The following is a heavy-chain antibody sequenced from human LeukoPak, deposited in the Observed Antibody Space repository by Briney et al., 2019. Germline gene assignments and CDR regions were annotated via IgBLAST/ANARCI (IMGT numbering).Heavy chain of an antibody. CDR2: IYYSGST. D-gene: IGHD3-10*01. CDR3: ARFGSGSYYNRPNWFDP. CDR1: GGSISSSSYY. J-gene: IGHJ5*02. V-gene: IGHV4-39*07. Sequence: PSETLSLTCTVSGGSISSSSYYWGWIRQPPGKGLEWIGSIYYSGSTYYNPSLKSQVTISVDTSKNQFSLKLSSVTAADTAVYYCARFGSGSYYNRPNWFDPWGQGTLVTVSS.